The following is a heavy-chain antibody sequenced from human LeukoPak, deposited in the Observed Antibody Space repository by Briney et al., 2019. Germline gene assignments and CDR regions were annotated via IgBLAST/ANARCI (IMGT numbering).Heavy chain of an antibody. Sequence: GGSLRLSCAASGFTFSDYYMSWIRQAPGKGLEWVAIIWSDGINRYYADSVKGRFTISRDDSKDTLFLQMNTLTTEDMALYYCAKDWGGSRYYIDVWGRGTLVTVSS. V-gene: IGHV3-30*02. D-gene: IGHD5-18*01. J-gene: IGHJ6*03. CDR3: AKDWGGSRYYIDV. CDR2: IWSDGINR. CDR1: GFTFSDYY.